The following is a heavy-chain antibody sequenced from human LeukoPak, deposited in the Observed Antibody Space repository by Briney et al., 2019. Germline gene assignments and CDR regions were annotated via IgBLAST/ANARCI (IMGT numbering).Heavy chain of an antibody. CDR3: ARDAEQLVRTVSWFDP. D-gene: IGHD6-13*01. V-gene: IGHV3-48*04. CDR1: GFTFSSYS. Sequence: PGGSLRLSCAASGFTFSSYSMNWVRQAPGKGLEWVSYISSSSSTIYYADSVKGRFTISRDNAKNSLYLQMNSLRAEDTAVYYCARDAEQLVRTVSWFDPWGQGTLVTVSS. CDR2: ISSSSSTI. J-gene: IGHJ5*02.